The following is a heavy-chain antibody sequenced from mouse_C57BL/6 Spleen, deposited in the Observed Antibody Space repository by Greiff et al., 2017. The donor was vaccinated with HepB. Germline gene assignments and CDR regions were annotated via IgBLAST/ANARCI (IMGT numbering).Heavy chain of an antibody. CDR2: IYPGDGDT. V-gene: IGHV1-82*01. D-gene: IGHD3-2*02. CDR3: ARGGQLRPYYFDY. J-gene: IGHJ2*01. CDR1: GHAFSSSW. Sequence: QVQLQQSGPELVKPGASVKISCKASGHAFSSSWMNWVKQRPGKGLEWIGRIYPGDGDTNYNGKFKGKATLTADKSSSTAYMQLSSLTSEDSAVYFCARGGQLRPYYFDYWGQGTTLTVSS.